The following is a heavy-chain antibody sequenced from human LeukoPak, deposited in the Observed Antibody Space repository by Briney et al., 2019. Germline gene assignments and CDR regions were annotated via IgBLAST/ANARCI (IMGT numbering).Heavy chain of an antibody. CDR1: GYTFTGYY. CDR3: ARVPVYNWNDGDFDY. D-gene: IGHD1-20*01. V-gene: IGHV1-2*02. CDR2: INPNSGGT. J-gene: IGHJ4*02. Sequence: ASVNVSCKASGYTFTGYYMHWVRQAPGQGLEWMGWINPNSGGTNYAQKFQGRVTMTRDTSISTAYMELSRLRSDDTAVYYCARVPVYNWNDGDFDYWGQGTLVTVSS.